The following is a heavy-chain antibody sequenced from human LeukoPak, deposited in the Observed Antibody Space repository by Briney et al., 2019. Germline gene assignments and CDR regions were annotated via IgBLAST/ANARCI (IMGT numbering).Heavy chain of an antibody. J-gene: IGHJ4*02. CDR3: ARDLYD. D-gene: IGHD5/OR15-5a*01. V-gene: IGHV3-30-3*01. CDR1: GFTFSSYW. Sequence: GGSLRLSCAASGFTFSSYWMSWVRQAPGKGLEWVAVISYDGSNKYYADSVKGRFTISRDNSKNTLYLQMNSLRAEDTAVYYCARDLYDWGQGTLVTVSS. CDR2: ISYDGSNK.